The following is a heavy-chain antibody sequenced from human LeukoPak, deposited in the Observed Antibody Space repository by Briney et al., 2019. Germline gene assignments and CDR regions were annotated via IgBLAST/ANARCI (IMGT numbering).Heavy chain of an antibody. D-gene: IGHD6-19*01. CDR1: GDSISSYY. J-gene: IGHJ6*03. CDR2: IYTSGST. V-gene: IGHV4-4*08. CDR3: ARDSGKQWLVPYYYYMDV. Sequence: SETLSLTCTVSGDSISSYYWSWIRQPPGKGLEWIGYIYTSGSTNYNPSLKSRVTMSVDTSKNQFSLKLSSVTAADTAVYYCARDSGKQWLVPYYYYMDVWGKGTTVTISS.